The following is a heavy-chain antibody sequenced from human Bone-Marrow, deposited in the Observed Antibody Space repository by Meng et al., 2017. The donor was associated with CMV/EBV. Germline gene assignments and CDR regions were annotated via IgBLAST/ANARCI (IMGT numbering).Heavy chain of an antibody. D-gene: IGHD3-16*01. CDR1: GIIFSSHW. CDR2: IMDDGSGK. Sequence: GGSLRFSCGVSGIIFSSHWMGWVRQAPGKGLEWVANIMDDGSGKYYVDSVKGRFTISRDNAKNSVYLQMNSLRAEDTAVYHCGRWGVMGGIDYWGQGTLVTVSS. V-gene: IGHV3-7*01. J-gene: IGHJ4*02. CDR3: GRWGVMGGIDY.